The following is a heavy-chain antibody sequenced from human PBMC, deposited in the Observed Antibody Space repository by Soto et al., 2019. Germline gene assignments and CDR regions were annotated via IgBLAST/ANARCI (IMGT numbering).Heavy chain of an antibody. CDR2: IKSKTDGGTT. CDR1: GFTFSNAW. CDR3: TTDEVVVPAAIDY. D-gene: IGHD2-2*01. Sequence: GGSLRLSCAASGFTFSNAWMSWVRQAPGKGLEWVGRIKSKTDGGTTDYAAPVKGRFTISRDDSKNTLYLQMNSLKTEDTAVYYCTTDEVVVPAAIDYWGQGTLVTVSS. V-gene: IGHV3-15*01. J-gene: IGHJ4*02.